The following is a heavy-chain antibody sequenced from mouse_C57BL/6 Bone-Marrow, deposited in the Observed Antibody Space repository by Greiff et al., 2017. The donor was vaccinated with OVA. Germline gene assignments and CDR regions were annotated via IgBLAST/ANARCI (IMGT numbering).Heavy chain of an antibody. CDR2: ISSGSSTI. D-gene: IGHD1-1*01. V-gene: IGHV5-17*01. J-gene: IGHJ1*03. CDR1: GFTFSDYG. CDR3: ARQGTTVVYWYFDV. Sequence: DVMLVESGGGLVKPGGSLKLSCAASGFTFSDYGMHWVRQAPEKGLEWVAYISSGSSTIYYADTVKGRFTISRDNAKNTLFLQMTSLRSEDTAMYYCARQGTTVVYWYFDVWGTGTTVTVSS.